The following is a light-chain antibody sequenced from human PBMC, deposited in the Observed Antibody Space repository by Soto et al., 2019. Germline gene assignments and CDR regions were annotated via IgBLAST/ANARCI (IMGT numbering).Light chain of an antibody. J-gene: IGKJ5*01. CDR2: GAS. Sequence: EIVMTQSPGTLSVSPGERATLSCRASQSVSINLAWYQQKPGQAPRLLMYGASTRATGLPASFSGSGSGTDFTLTISSLEPEDFAVYYCQQRSNWPVTFGQGTRLEIK. CDR3: QQRSNWPVT. CDR1: QSVSIN. V-gene: IGKV3-15*01.